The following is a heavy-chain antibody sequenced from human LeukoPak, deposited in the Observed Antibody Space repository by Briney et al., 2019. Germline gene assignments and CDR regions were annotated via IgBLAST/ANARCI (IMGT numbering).Heavy chain of an antibody. J-gene: IGHJ4*02. V-gene: IGHV4-34*01. CDR2: VNHSGST. D-gene: IGHD1-26*01. CDR3: ARPRIVGATKAPFDY. CDR1: GGSFSGYY. Sequence: SETLSLTCAVYGGSFSGYYWSWIRQPPGKGLEWIGEVNHSGSTNYNPSLKSRVTISVDTSKNQFSLKLSSVTAADTAVYYCARPRIVGATKAPFDYWGQGTLVTVSS.